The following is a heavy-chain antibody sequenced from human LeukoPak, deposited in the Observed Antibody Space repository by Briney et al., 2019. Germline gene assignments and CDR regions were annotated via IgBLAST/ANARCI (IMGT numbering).Heavy chain of an antibody. D-gene: IGHD3-22*01. CDR1: GFTFSDYY. J-gene: IGHJ4*02. CDR3: ARDQYYDSSGYLGY. Sequence: GGSLRLSCAASGFTFSDYYMSWIRQAPGKGLEWVSYISSSGSTIYYADSVKGRFTISRDNAKNSLYLQMNSLSAEDTAVYYCARDQYYDSSGYLGYWGQGTLVTVSS. V-gene: IGHV3-11*01. CDR2: ISSSGSTI.